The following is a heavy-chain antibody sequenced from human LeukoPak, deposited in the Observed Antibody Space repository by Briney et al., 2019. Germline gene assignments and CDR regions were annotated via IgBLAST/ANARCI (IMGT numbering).Heavy chain of an antibody. CDR3: ARDRGYGGPWYYYGMDV. D-gene: IGHD4-23*01. J-gene: IGHJ6*02. V-gene: IGHV4-59*02. Sequence: PSETLSLTCNVSGDSVSSVYWSWIRQPPGKGLEWIGYIYYNGYTDYNPSLKSRVTISVDTSKNQLSLHMSSVTASDSAIYYCARDRGYGGPWYYYGMDVWGQGTTVTVSS. CDR2: IYYNGYT. CDR1: GDSVSSVY.